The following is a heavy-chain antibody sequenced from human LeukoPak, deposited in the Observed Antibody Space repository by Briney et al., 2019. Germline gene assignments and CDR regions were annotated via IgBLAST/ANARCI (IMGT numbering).Heavy chain of an antibody. CDR1: GFTFSDYA. D-gene: IGHD3-16*02. CDR2: ISGSAGST. J-gene: IGHJ4*02. CDR3: AKGDTAFWGSCRCLDS. V-gene: IGHV3-23*01. Sequence: GRSLRLSCAASGFTFSDYAMSWVRQAPGKGLEWVSVISGSAGSTYSADSVKGRFTISRDNAKNTLYLQMKSLRVEDTAVYYCAKGDTAFWGSCRCLDSWGQGTLVTVSS.